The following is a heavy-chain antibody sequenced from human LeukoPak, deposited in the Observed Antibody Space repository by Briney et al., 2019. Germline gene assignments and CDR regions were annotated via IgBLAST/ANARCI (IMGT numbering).Heavy chain of an antibody. J-gene: IGHJ4*02. CDR1: GFTVSNYY. CDR3: ARGPSGWYYFDY. CDR2: VSLGDTT. D-gene: IGHD6-19*01. Sequence: GGSLRLSCAASGFTVSNYYMSWVRQAPGKGLEWVSVVSLGDTTYYADSVQGRFTISRDNSKDTVYLQMNSLRGEDTAVYYCARGPSGWYYFDYWGQGTLVTVSS. V-gene: IGHV3-66*01.